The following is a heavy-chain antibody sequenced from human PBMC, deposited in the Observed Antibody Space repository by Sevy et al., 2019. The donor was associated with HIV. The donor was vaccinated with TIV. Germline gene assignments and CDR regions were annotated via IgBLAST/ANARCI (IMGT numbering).Heavy chain of an antibody. D-gene: IGHD3-22*01. CDR2: IKQDGSEK. Sequence: GGSLRLSCAASEFTFSSYWMSWVRQAPGKGLEWVANIKQDGSEKYYVDSVKGRFTISRDNAKNSLYLQMNSLRAEDTAVYYCAGDRHYYDISGDAFDIWGQGTMVTVSS. CDR3: AGDRHYYDISGDAFDI. V-gene: IGHV3-7*01. CDR1: EFTFSSYW. J-gene: IGHJ3*02.